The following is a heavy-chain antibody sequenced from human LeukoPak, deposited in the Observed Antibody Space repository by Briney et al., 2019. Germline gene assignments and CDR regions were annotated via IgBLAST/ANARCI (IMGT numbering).Heavy chain of an antibody. CDR2: INPNSGGT. CDR1: GYTFTGYY. V-gene: IGHV1-2*02. J-gene: IGHJ6*02. D-gene: IGHD4-17*01. CDR3: ARSAIPDPDYGDYNEMFYYYYGMDV. Sequence: GASVKVSCKASGYTFTGYYMHWVRQAPGQGLEWMGWINPNSGGTNYAQKFQGRVTMTRNTSISTAYMELSSLRSEDTAVYYCARSAIPDPDYGDYNEMFYYYYGMDVWGQGTTVTVSS.